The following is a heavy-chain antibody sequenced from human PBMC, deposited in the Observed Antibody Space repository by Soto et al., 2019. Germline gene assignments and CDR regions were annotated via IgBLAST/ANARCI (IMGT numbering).Heavy chain of an antibody. D-gene: IGHD3-10*01. CDR1: GFTFSSYA. Sequence: GGSLRLSCAASGFTFSSYAMSWVRQAPGKGLEWVSAISGSGVSTYYADSVKGRFTISRDNSKNTLYLQMNSLRAEDTAVYYCAKFRGDAHGPFDYWGQGTLVTVSS. CDR3: AKFRGDAHGPFDY. V-gene: IGHV3-23*01. J-gene: IGHJ4*02. CDR2: ISGSGVST.